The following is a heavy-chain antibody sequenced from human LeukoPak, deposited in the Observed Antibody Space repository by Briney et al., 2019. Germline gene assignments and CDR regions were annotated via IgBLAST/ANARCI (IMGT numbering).Heavy chain of an antibody. D-gene: IGHD6-6*01. J-gene: IGHJ3*02. CDR2: IIPIFGTA. Sequence: ASVKVSCKASGGTFSSYAISWVRQAPGQGFEWMGGIIPIFGTANYAQKFQGRVTITTDESTSTAYMELSSLRSEDTAVYYCARDNKGIAARVPDAFDIWGQGTMVTVSS. CDR3: ARDNKGIAARVPDAFDI. V-gene: IGHV1-69*05. CDR1: GGTFSSYA.